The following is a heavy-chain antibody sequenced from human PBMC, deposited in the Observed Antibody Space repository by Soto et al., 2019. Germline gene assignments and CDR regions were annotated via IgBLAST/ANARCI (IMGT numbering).Heavy chain of an antibody. CDR1: GFIFSSYD. Sequence: GGSLRLSCAASGFIFSSYDMHWVRQAPGKGLEWVAVISYDGSNKYYADSVKGRFTISRDNSKNTLYLQMNSLRAEDTSVYYCAKNGEVDYWGQGTLVTVSS. D-gene: IGHD4-17*01. V-gene: IGHV3-30-3*02. CDR2: ISYDGSNK. CDR3: AKNGEVDY. J-gene: IGHJ4*02.